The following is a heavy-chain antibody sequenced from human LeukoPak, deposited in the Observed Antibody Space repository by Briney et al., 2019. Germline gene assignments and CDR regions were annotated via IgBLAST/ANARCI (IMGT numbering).Heavy chain of an antibody. CDR3: ARDGRTTVTTPAFDI. V-gene: IGHV3-66*01. Sequence: PGGSLRPSCAASGFTVRSNYMTWVRQAPGKGLEWVSIIYSGGSTYYADSVKGRFTISRDNSKNTLYLQMNSLRAEDTAVYYCARDGRTTVTTPAFDIWGQGTVVTVSS. CDR2: IYSGGST. D-gene: IGHD4-17*01. CDR1: GFTVRSNY. J-gene: IGHJ3*02.